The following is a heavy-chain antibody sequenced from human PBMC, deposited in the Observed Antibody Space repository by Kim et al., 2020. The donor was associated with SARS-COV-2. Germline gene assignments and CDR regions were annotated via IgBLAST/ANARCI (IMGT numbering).Heavy chain of an antibody. V-gene: IGHV3-53*01. CDR3: ARVEYGMSSGAFDI. CDR1: GFSVSDNY. D-gene: IGHD6-6*01. Sequence: GGSLRLSCAASGFSVSDNYMTWVRQAPGKGLEWVSVIYTTGGKTYYRDSVKGRFTISRHNSDNSLYLQMNSLRVDDTAVYYCARVEYGMSSGAFDIWGQGTMVTVSS. CDR2: IYTTGGKT. J-gene: IGHJ3*02.